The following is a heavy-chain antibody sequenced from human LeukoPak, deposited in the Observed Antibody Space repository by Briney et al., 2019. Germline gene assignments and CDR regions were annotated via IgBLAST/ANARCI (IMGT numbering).Heavy chain of an antibody. Sequence: SETLSLTCTVSGGSINSYYWSWIRQPPGKGLEWIGYIYYSGSTNYNPSLRSRVAISVDTSKNQFSLQLSSVTAADTAVYYCARGSGYGDTPFDYWGQGTLVTVSS. J-gene: IGHJ4*02. D-gene: IGHD5-12*01. CDR2: IYYSGST. V-gene: IGHV4-59*01. CDR3: ARGSGYGDTPFDY. CDR1: GGSINSYY.